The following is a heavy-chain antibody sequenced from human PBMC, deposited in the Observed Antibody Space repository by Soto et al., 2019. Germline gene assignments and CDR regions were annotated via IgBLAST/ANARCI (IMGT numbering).Heavy chain of an antibody. V-gene: IGHV3-7*03. Sequence: EVQLVESGGALVQPGGSLRLSCVASGFTFSSSFMGWVRQAPGKGLEWVANINQDGGGTYYVDSVQGRFTISRDNAKDSLYLQMNSLRGEDTAVYHCARYFRGSGRYFFDYWGQGTLVTDSS. CDR3: ARYFRGSGRYFFDY. J-gene: IGHJ4*02. CDR2: INQDGGGT. CDR1: GFTFSSSF. D-gene: IGHD6-19*01.